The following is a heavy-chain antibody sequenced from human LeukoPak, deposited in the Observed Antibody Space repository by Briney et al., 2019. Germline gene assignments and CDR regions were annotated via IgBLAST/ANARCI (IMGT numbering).Heavy chain of an antibody. D-gene: IGHD3-3*02. Sequence: QTGGSLRLSCAASGFSHSSYWMSWVRQIPGKGLEWVANIKPDGSEEWYVDSVRGRFIISRDNGKNSLHLQMDSLRDEDTAVYYCAREHLWAFDMWGQETLVSVSS. J-gene: IGHJ3*02. CDR2: IKPDGSEE. CDR3: AREHLWAFDM. CDR1: GFSHSSYW. V-gene: IGHV3-7*01.